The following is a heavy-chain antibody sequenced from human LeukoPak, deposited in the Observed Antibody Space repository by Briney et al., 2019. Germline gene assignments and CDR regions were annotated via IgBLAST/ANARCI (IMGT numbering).Heavy chain of an antibody. V-gene: IGHV4-61*01. Sequence: SETLSLTCTVSGGSVSSGSYYWSWIRQPPGKGLEWIVYIYYSASTNYNPSLKSRVTISVDTSKNQFSLKLSSVTAADTAVYYCARDKVSYYYDSSGLDAFDIWGQGTIVTVSS. CDR3: ARDKVSYYYDSSGLDAFDI. J-gene: IGHJ3*02. D-gene: IGHD3-22*01. CDR2: IYYSAST. CDR1: GGSVSSGSYY.